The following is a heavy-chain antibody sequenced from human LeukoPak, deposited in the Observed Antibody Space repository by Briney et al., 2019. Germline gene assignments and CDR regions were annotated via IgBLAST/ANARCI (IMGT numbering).Heavy chain of an antibody. D-gene: IGHD6-6*01. V-gene: IGHV4-39*01. CDR1: GGSISSSSYY. J-gene: IGHJ4*02. CDR2: IYYSGST. Sequence: PSETLSLTCTVSGGSISSSSYYWGWIRQPPGKGLERIGSIYYSGSTYYNPSLKSRVTISVDTSKNQFSLKLSSVTAADTAVYYCARADRIAALYYFDYWGQGTLVTVSS. CDR3: ARADRIAALYYFDY.